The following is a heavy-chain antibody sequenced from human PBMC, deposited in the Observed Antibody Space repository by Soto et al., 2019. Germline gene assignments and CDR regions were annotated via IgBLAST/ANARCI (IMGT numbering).Heavy chain of an antibody. CDR3: ARIESGVGFYRGYYYYGMDV. J-gene: IGHJ6*02. D-gene: IGHD2-15*01. CDR2: IYTSGST. Sequence: SETLSLTCTVSGGSISSYYWSWIRQPAGKGLEWIGRIYTSGSTNYNPSLKSRVTMSVDTSKNQFSLKLSSVTAADTAVYYCARIESGVGFYRGYYYYGMDVWGQGTTVT. V-gene: IGHV4-4*07. CDR1: GGSISSYY.